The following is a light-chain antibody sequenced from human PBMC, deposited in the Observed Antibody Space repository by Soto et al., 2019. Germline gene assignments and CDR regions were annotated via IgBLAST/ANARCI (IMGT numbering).Light chain of an antibody. CDR1: QSLSSN. CDR3: QQYNNWPRT. CDR2: AAS. V-gene: IGKV3-15*01. J-gene: IGKJ1*01. Sequence: EIVMTQSPATLSVSPGERVTLSCRASQSLSSNLAWYQQKPGQAPSLLIDAASTRTTGIPARFSGSGSGTEFTLTISSLQSEDFAVYYCQQYNNWPRTFGQGTKVDIK.